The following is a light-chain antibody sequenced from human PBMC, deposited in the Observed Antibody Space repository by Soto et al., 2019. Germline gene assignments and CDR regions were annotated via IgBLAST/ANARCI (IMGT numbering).Light chain of an antibody. Sequence: QPVLTQSPSASASLGASVKLTCTLTSGHSSYSIAWHQQQSEKGPRYLMKINSDGSHSKGDGIPDRFSGSSSGAERSLTISSLQSDDEADYYCQTWGSGIRVFGGGTKVTVL. CDR3: QTWGSGIRV. CDR2: INSDGSH. J-gene: IGLJ3*02. V-gene: IGLV4-69*01. CDR1: SGHSSYS.